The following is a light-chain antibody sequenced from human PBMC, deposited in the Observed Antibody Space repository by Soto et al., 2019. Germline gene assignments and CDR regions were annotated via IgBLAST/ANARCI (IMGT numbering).Light chain of an antibody. Sequence: EIVMTQSPATLSVSPGERATLSCRATQSVNSNLAWLQQKPGQAPRLLIYGASTRATGIPARFSGSGSGTEFTLTISSLQSEYFAVYYCQQYNDWPLSFGGGTKVEIK. V-gene: IGKV3-15*01. J-gene: IGKJ4*01. CDR1: QSVNSN. CDR3: QQYNDWPLS. CDR2: GAS.